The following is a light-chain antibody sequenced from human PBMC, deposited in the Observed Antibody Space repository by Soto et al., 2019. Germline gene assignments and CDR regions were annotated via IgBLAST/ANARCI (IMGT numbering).Light chain of an antibody. CDR1: SNDVGGYNF. Sequence: QSVLAQPPSASGSPGQSVTISCAGTSNDVGGYNFVSWYQQHPGKAPKLMIFEVSKRPSGVPDRFSGSKFGNTASLTVSGLQAEDEADYYCSSYAGNNIFYVFGTGTKLT. CDR3: SSYAGNNIFYV. J-gene: IGLJ1*01. CDR2: EVS. V-gene: IGLV2-8*01.